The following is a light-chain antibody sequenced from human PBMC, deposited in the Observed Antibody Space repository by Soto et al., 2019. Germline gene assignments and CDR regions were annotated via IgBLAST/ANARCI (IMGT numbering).Light chain of an antibody. V-gene: IGLV2-23*01. J-gene: IGLJ2*01. CDR3: CSYAGSSTPVV. Sequence: QSALTQPASVSGSPGQSITISCTGTSSDVGSYNLVSWYQQHPGKAPKLMIYEGTTRPSGASNRFSGSKSGNTASLTISGLQAEDEADYYCCSYAGSSTPVVFGGGTKLTVL. CDR1: SSDVGSYNL. CDR2: EGT.